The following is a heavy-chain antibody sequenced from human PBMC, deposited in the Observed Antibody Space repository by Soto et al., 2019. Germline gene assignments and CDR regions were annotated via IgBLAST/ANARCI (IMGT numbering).Heavy chain of an antibody. CDR1: GGSISSYY. Sequence: SETLSLTCTVSGGSISSYYWSWIRQPPGKGLEWIGYIYYSGSTNYNPSLKSRVTISVDTSKNQFSLKLSYVTAADTSAYYCARRDCSGGTCLAFDIWGQGTMVTVSS. CDR3: ARRDCSGGTCLAFDI. J-gene: IGHJ3*02. V-gene: IGHV4-59*01. D-gene: IGHD2-15*01. CDR2: IYYSGST.